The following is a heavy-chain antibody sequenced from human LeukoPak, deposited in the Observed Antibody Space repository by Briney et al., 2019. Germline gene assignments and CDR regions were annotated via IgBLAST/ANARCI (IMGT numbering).Heavy chain of an antibody. CDR1: GVSISSGGYY. Sequence: SETLSLTCTVSGVSISSGGYYWSWIRQHPGKGLEWIGYIYYSGSTYYNPSLKSRVTISVDTSKNQFSLKLSSVTAADTAAYYCARGGLYARGFDPWGQGTLVTVSS. J-gene: IGHJ5*02. CDR3: ARGGLYARGFDP. CDR2: IYYSGST. V-gene: IGHV4-31*03. D-gene: IGHD2/OR15-2a*01.